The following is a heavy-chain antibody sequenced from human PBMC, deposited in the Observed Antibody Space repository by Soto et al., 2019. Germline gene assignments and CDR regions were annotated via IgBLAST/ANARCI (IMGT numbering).Heavy chain of an antibody. CDR2: LTWNGEVL. D-gene: IGHD3-22*01. CDR1: GFTFDDYA. CDR3: VKDSESSGYLTHLDY. Sequence: EVQLAESGGALVQPGRSLRLSCVASGFTFDDYAMHWVRQTPGKGLEWVSGLTWNGEVLGYADSVKGRFTISRDNAKNSLYLEMNSLRPEDTALYYCVKDSESSGYLTHLDYWGQGTLVTVSS. J-gene: IGHJ4*02. V-gene: IGHV3-9*01.